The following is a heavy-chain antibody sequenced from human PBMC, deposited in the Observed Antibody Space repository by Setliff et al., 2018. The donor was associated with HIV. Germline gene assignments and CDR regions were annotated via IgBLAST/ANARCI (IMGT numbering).Heavy chain of an antibody. V-gene: IGHV4-59*08. CDR3: ARGYGAAGGGY. D-gene: IGHD6-25*01. CDR1: GGSISGYY. J-gene: IGHJ4*02. Sequence: SETLSLTCTVSGGSISGYYWSWSRQPPGKGLEWIGYIYYIGNTNYNPSLKGRVTLSVDTSKNQLSLKLSSVTAADTAVYYCARGYGAAGGGYWGQGTLVTVSS. CDR2: IYYIGNT.